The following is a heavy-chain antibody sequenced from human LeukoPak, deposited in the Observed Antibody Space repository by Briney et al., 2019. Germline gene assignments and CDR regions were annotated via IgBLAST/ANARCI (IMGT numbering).Heavy chain of an antibody. CDR3: ARQDWNAYFDY. CDR2: IYYSGST. V-gene: IGHV4-59*08. Sequence: SETLSLTCTVSGGSISSYYWSWIRQPPGKGLEWIGYIYYSGSTNYNPSLKSRVTISVDTSKNQFSPKLSSVTAADTAVYYCARQDWNAYFDYWGQGTLVTVSS. D-gene: IGHD1-1*01. CDR1: GGSISSYY. J-gene: IGHJ4*02.